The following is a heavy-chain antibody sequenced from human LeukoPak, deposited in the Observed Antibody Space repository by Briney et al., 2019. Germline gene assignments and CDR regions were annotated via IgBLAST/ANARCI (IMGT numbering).Heavy chain of an antibody. Sequence: GGSLRLSCAASGFSFSYYSMNWVRQGPGGGQGRVSCISICSSVIFYSNPVRGRFTISRDNAKNLLYLHMNNLRVEDTAVYYCAKVDRGDYSSSPVPYYNYYMNVWGKGTTVTVSS. V-gene: IGHV3-21*01. CDR1: GFSFSYYS. CDR2: ISICSSVI. CDR3: AKVDRGDYSSSPVPYYNYYMNV. D-gene: IGHD6-13*01. J-gene: IGHJ6*03.